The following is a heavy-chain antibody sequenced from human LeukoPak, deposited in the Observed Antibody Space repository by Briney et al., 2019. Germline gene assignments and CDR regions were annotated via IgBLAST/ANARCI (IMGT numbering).Heavy chain of an antibody. Sequence: SETLALTCAVSGYSISSSNWWGWIRQPPGKGLEWIGYIHYSGSTYYNPSLKSRVTMSVDTSKNQFSLKLSSVTAVDTAVYYCASDSSSWYGDWFDPWGQGTLVTVSS. J-gene: IGHJ5*02. D-gene: IGHD6-13*01. CDR1: GYSISSSNW. V-gene: IGHV4-28*03. CDR2: IHYSGST. CDR3: ASDSSSWYGDWFDP.